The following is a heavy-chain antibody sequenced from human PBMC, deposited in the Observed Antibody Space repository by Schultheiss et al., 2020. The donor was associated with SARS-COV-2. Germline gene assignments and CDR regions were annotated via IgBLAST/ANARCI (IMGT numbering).Heavy chain of an antibody. CDR2: IIPIFGTA. CDR3: ARGPAPDYDPYYYYGMDV. D-gene: IGHD3-3*01. V-gene: IGHV1-69*06. Sequence: SVKVSCKASGYTFTSYGISWVRQAPGQGLEWMGGIIPIFGTANYAQKFQGRVTITADKSTSTAYMELSSLRSEDTAVYYCARGPAPDYDPYYYYGMDVWGQGTTVTVSS. CDR1: GYTFTSYG. J-gene: IGHJ6*02.